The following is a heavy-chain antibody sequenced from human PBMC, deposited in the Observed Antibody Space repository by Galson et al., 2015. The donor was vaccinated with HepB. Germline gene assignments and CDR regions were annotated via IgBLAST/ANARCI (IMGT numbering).Heavy chain of an antibody. D-gene: IGHD2-15*01. J-gene: IGHJ3*02. CDR1: GFTFSSYS. V-gene: IGHV3-48*02. CDR2: ISSSSSTI. Sequence: SLRLSCAASGFTFSSYSMNWVRQAPGKGLEWVSYISSSSSTIYYADSVKGRFTTSRDNAKNSLYLQMNSLRDEDTAVYYCAREGPVVADAFDIWGQGTMVTVSS. CDR3: AREGPVVADAFDI.